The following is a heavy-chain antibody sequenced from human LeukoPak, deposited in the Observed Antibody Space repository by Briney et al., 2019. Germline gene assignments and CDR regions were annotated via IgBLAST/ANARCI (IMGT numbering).Heavy chain of an antibody. CDR1: GGSISSYY. D-gene: IGHD6-6*01. J-gene: IGHJ4*02. V-gene: IGHV4-59*06. Sequence: PSETLSLTCTVSGGSISSYYWSWIRQPPGKGLEWIGYIYYSGGTCYNPSLKSRVTISVDTSKNQFSLKLSSVTAADTAVYYCARSIAARWGLDFDYWGQGTLVTVSS. CDR2: IYYSGGT. CDR3: ARSIAARWGLDFDY.